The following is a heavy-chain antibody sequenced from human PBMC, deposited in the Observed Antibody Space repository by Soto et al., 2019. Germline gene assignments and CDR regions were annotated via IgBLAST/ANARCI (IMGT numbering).Heavy chain of an antibody. D-gene: IGHD5-12*01. CDR2: ISGSGRST. V-gene: IGHV3-23*01. CDR1: ELTFSSYD. CDR3: ARLSMATHFYYYGMDV. Sequence: RRLSCGASELTFSSYDMTWVRRAPGKGLEWVSSISGSGRSTYYADSVKGRFTISRDNSKNTLFLQINSPRAEDTAVYYCARLSMATHFYYYGMDVWGQGTAVTVSS. J-gene: IGHJ6*02.